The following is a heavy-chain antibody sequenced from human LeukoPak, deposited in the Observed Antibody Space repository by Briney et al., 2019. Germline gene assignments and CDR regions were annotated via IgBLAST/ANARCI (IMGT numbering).Heavy chain of an antibody. Sequence: ASVKVSCKASGYTFTGYYIHWVRQAPGQGLEWMGWINPNSGGTNYAQKFQGRVTMTRDTSISTAYMELSRLRSDDTAMYYCARDNYYDSSGSNWFDPWGQGTLVTVSS. J-gene: IGHJ5*02. CDR3: ARDNYYDSSGSNWFDP. D-gene: IGHD3-22*01. CDR1: GYTFTGYY. V-gene: IGHV1-2*02. CDR2: INPNSGGT.